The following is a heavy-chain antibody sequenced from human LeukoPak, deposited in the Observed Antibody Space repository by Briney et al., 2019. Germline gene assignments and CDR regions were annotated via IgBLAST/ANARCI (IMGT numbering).Heavy chain of an antibody. J-gene: IGHJ6*02. CDR2: IYTSGST. CDR1: GGSISSYY. V-gene: IGHV4-4*07. D-gene: IGHD5-18*01. CDR3: ARDLFNPLWGYYYYGMDV. Sequence: SETLSLTCTVSGGSISSYYWSWIRQPAGKGLEWIGRIYTSGSTNYNPSLKSRVTMSVDTSKNQFSLKLSSVTAADTAVYYCARDLFNPLWGYYYYGMDVWGQGTTVTVSS.